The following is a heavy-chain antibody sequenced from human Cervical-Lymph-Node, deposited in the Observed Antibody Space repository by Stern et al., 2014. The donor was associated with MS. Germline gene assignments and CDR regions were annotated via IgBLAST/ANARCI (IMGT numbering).Heavy chain of an antibody. Sequence: QITLKESGPALVKPTQTLTLTCTFSGFSLITSGTRVSWIRPPPGRALEWLARIDWNDKTFYNSSQMTRLTITKDTSKNQVVLTMTNVDPVDTATYYCARMMGSGYRHYFDYWGQGTPVTVSS. D-gene: IGHD3-3*01. CDR1: GFSLITSGTR. CDR2: IDWNDKT. V-gene: IGHV2-70*04. CDR3: ARMMGSGYRHYFDY. J-gene: IGHJ4*02.